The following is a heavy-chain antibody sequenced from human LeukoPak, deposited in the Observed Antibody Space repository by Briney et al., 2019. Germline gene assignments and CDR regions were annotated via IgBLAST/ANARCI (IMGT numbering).Heavy chain of an antibody. CDR1: GGSISSSNW. D-gene: IGHD6-19*01. V-gene: IGHV4-4*02. J-gene: IGHJ4*02. CDR2: IYHSGST. CDR3: ARVTSSGWYFDY. Sequence: SETLSLTCAVSGGSISSSNWWSWVRQPPGKGLEWIGEIYHSGSTNYNLSLKSRVTISVDKSKNQFSLKLSSVTAADTAVYYCARVTSSGWYFDYWGQGTLVTVSS.